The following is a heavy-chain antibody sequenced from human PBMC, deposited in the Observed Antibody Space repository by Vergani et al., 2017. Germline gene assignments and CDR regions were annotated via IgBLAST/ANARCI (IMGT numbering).Heavy chain of an antibody. CDR3: AKVLGDFWSGPRRAAYYYYYMDV. J-gene: IGHJ6*03. D-gene: IGHD3-3*01. CDR2: ISYDGSNK. V-gene: IGHV3-30*18. Sequence: VQLLESGGGLVQPGGSLRLSCAASGFTFSSYGMHWVRQAPGKGLEWVAVISYDGSNKYYADSVKGRFTISRDNSKNTLYLQMNSLRAEDTAVYYCAKVLGDFWSGPRRAAYYYYYMDVWGKGTTVTVSS. CDR1: GFTFSSYG.